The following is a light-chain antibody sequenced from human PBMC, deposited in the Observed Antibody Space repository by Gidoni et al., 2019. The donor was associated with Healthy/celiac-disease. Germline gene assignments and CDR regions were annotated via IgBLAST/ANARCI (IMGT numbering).Light chain of an antibody. V-gene: IGLV1-40*01. CDR2: GNS. Sequence: QSVLPQPPSVSGPPGQRVTISCTGSSSNIGAGYDVHWYQQLPGTAPKLLIYGNSNRPSGVPDRFSGSKSGTSAALAITGLQAEDEADYYCQSYDSSLSGSDVFGTGTKVTVL. CDR1: SSNIGAGYD. CDR3: QSYDSSLSGSDV. J-gene: IGLJ1*01.